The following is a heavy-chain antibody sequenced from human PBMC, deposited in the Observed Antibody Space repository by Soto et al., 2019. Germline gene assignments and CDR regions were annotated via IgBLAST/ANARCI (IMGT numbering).Heavy chain of an antibody. J-gene: IGHJ4*02. CDR1: GGSISSYY. D-gene: IGHD3-10*01. V-gene: IGHV4-59*08. CDR3: ARQDGYYGSGSYFDY. Sequence: SETLSLTCTVSGGSISSYYWSWIRQPPGKGLEWIGYIYYSGSTNYNPSLKSRVTISVDTSKNQFSLKLSSVTAADTAVYYCARQDGYYGSGSYFDYWGQGTLVTVSS. CDR2: IYYSGST.